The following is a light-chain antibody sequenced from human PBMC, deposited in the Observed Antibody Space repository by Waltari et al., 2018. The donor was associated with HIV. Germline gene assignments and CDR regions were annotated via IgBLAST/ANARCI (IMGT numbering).Light chain of an antibody. CDR2: EVS. V-gene: IGLV2-8*01. Sequence: QSALTQPPSASGSPGQSVTISCTGTSSDVGGYNYVSWYQQHPGKAPKLMIYEVSKRPSGVPDRLSGSKSGNTASLTVFGLQAEDEADYYCSSYAGSNNLLFGGGTKLTVL. CDR1: SSDVGGYNY. J-gene: IGLJ2*01. CDR3: SSYAGSNNLL.